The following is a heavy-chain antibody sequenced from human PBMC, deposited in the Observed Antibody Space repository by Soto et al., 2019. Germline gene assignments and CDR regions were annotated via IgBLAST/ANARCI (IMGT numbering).Heavy chain of an antibody. CDR2: INPDSGGT. V-gene: IGHV1-2*02. D-gene: IGHD1-26*01. CDR1: GYTFTAYY. J-gene: IGHJ4*02. CDR3: ARALSFGSGTFDY. Sequence: QVQLVQSGAEVKKPGASVKVSCKTSGYTFTAYYIHWVRQAPGQGLEWMGCINPDSGGTKYAKKFQGRVTMTRDTSNTTAYMDLSSLRSDDTAFYYCARALSFGSGTFDYWGQGTLVTVSS.